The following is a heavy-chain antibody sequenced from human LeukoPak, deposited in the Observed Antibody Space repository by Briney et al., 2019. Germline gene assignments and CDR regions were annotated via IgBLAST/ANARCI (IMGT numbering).Heavy chain of an antibody. V-gene: IGHV3-66*04. D-gene: IGHD3-22*01. Sequence: PGGSLRLSCAASGFTGSSNYMTWVRQAPGKGLEWVSLIYSDGNTYYADSVKGRFTISRDNSKNTLYLQMNSLRAEDTAVYYCAGPLYYYDSSGSLDYWGQGTLVTVSS. CDR1: GFTGSSNY. CDR2: IYSDGNT. J-gene: IGHJ4*02. CDR3: AGPLYYYDSSGSLDY.